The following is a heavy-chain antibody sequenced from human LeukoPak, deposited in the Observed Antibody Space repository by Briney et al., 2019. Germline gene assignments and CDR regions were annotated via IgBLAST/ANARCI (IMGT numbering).Heavy chain of an antibody. Sequence: GGSLTLSCAASGFTFSIYSMNWVRQAPGKGLEWVSYISSSSSTIYYADSVKGRFTISRDNGKNSLYLDMNNLRAEATAVYYCEREPRPYGSGISEGMDVWGKGTTVTVSS. CDR1: GFTFSIYS. J-gene: IGHJ6*04. CDR3: EREPRPYGSGISEGMDV. D-gene: IGHD3-10*01. CDR2: ISSSSSTI. V-gene: IGHV3-48*01.